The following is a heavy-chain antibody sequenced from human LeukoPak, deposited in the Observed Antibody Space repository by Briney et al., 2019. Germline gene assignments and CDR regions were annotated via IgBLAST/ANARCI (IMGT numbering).Heavy chain of an antibody. Sequence: PGGSLRLSCAASGFTFSSYWMHWVRQAPGKGLVWVSRINSDGSSTSYADSVKGRFTISRDNAKNTLYLQMNSLRAEDTAVYYCARDLLGNSGSYLRHPNGPPFDYWGQGTLVTVFS. D-gene: IGHD1-26*01. CDR2: INSDGSST. CDR1: GFTFSSYW. J-gene: IGHJ4*02. CDR3: ARDLLGNSGSYLRHPNGPPFDY. V-gene: IGHV3-74*01.